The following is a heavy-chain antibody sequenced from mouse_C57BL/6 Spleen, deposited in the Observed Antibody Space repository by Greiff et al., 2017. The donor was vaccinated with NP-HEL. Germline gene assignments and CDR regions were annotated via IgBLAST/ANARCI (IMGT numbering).Heavy chain of an antibody. CDR3: ARHYGSSYPFAY. V-gene: IGHV1-64*01. D-gene: IGHD1-1*01. CDR2: IHPNSGST. J-gene: IGHJ3*01. Sequence: QVQLQQPGAELVKPGASVKLSCKASGYTFTSYWMHWVKQRPGQGLEWIGMIHPNSGSTNYNEKFKSKATLTVDKSSSTAYMQLSSLTSEDSAVYYCARHYGSSYPFAYWGQGTLVTVSA. CDR1: GYTFTSYW.